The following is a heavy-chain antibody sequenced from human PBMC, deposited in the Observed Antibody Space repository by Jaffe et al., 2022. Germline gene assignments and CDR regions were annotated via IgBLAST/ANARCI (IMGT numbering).Heavy chain of an antibody. D-gene: IGHD2-15*01. J-gene: IGHJ5*02. Sequence: EVQLLESGGGLVQPGGSLRLSCAASGFTLNSYEMNWVRQAPGKGLEWVAYISNGGSRMEYPDSVKGRFTISGDNAKNSLYLQMNSLRAEDTAMYYCVRVRHCSGGTCYGNWFDPWGQGTLVTVSS. CDR3: VRVRHCSGGTCYGNWFDP. CDR2: ISNGGSRM. CDR1: GFTLNSYE. V-gene: IGHV3-48*03.